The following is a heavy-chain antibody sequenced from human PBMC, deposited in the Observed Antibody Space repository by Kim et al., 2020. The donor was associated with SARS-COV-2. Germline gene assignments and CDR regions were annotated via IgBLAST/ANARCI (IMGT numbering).Heavy chain of an antibody. V-gene: IGHV4-59*01. D-gene: IGHD6-19*01. Sequence: SETLSLTCTVSGGSISSYYWSWIRQPPGKGLEWIGYIYYSGSTNYNPSLKSRVTISVDTSKNQFSLKLSSVTAADTAVYYCASTTGDYSSGGWGDSDYYAYMDVWGKGTTVTVSS. J-gene: IGHJ6*03. CDR2: IYYSGST. CDR1: GGSISSYY. CDR3: ASTTGDYSSGGWGDSDYYAYMDV.